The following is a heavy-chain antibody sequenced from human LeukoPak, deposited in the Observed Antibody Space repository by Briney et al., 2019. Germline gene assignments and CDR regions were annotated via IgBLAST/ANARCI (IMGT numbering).Heavy chain of an antibody. D-gene: IGHD3-22*01. Sequence: PSETLSLTCTVSGGSISSGAYYWNWIRHYPGTGLEWIGYIYYSGSTYYNPSLKSRVSISAGTSKKQFSLKLSSVTAADAAVYYCVRSLYDTSGYYYVGYWGQGTVVTVSS. CDR1: GGSISSGAYY. CDR3: VRSLYDTSGYYYVGY. V-gene: IGHV4-31*03. J-gene: IGHJ4*02. CDR2: IYYSGST.